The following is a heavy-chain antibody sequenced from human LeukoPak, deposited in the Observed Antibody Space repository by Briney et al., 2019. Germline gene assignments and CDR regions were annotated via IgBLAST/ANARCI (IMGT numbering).Heavy chain of an antibody. CDR2: IISSTTYT. CDR1: GFSLSDYS. J-gene: IGHJ4*02. Sequence: GGSLRLSCAASGFSLSDYSMNWVRRAPGKGLEWVSSIISSTTYTYYADSVRGRFTISRDNAKSSLYLQMNSLRPEDTAVHYCARVDSSGWYHNDYWGQGTLVTVSS. CDR3: ARVDSSGWYHNDY. D-gene: IGHD6-19*01. V-gene: IGHV3-21*01.